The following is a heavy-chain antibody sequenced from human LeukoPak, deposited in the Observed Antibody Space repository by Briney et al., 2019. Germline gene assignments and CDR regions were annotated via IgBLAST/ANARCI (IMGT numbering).Heavy chain of an antibody. V-gene: IGHV3-9*01. CDR1: GFTFDDYA. CDR2: ISWNSGSI. CDR3: AKALRITMVRGGFDY. J-gene: IGHJ4*02. Sequence: PRGSLRLSCAASGFTFDDYAMHWVRQAPGKGLEWVSGISWNSGSIGYADSVKGRFTISRDNAKNSLYLQMNSLRAEDTALYYCAKALRITMVRGGFDYWGQGTLVTVSS. D-gene: IGHD3-10*01.